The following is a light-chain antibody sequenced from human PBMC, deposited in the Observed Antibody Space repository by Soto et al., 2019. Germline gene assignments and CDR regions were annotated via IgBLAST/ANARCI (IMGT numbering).Light chain of an antibody. V-gene: IGKV3-20*01. Sequence: VLTQSPGTLSLSPGERATLSCRASQSVSSTYLIWYQQKPGQAPRLLIYGASSRATGIPDRFSGSGSGTDFTLTIRRLEPEDFAVYYCQQYGSSYPWTFGQGTKVDIK. CDR2: GAS. CDR3: QQYGSSYPWT. CDR1: QSVSSTY. J-gene: IGKJ1*01.